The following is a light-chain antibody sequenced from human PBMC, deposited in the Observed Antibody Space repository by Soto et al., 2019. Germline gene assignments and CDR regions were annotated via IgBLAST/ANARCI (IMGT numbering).Light chain of an antibody. CDR2: SNN. CDR3: AAWDDSLNGYV. V-gene: IGLV1-44*01. CDR1: SSNIGSNT. Sequence: QRVLTHPPSASGTPRQRGTISCSGSSSNIGSNTVNWYQQLPGTAPKLLIYSNNQRPSGVPDRFSGSKSGTSASLAISGLQSEDEADYYCAAWDDSLNGYVFGTGTKVTVL. J-gene: IGLJ1*01.